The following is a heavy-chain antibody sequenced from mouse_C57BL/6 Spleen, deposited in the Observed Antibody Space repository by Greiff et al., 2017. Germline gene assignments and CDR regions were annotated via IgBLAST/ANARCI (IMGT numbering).Heavy chain of an antibody. V-gene: IGHV1-80*01. CDR2: IYPGDGDT. D-gene: IGHD1-1*01. CDR1: GYAFSSYW. Sequence: QVQLQQSGAELVKPGASVKISCKASGYAFSSYWMNWVKQRPGKGLEWIGQIYPGDGDTNYNGKFKGKATLTADKSSSPAYMQLSSLTSGASAVYFCARGYYYGSSPPFAYWGQGTLVTVSA. J-gene: IGHJ3*01. CDR3: ARGYYYGSSPPFAY.